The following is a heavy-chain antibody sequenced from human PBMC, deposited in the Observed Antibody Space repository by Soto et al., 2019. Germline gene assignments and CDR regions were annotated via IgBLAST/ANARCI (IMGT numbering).Heavy chain of an antibody. Sequence: GSLRLSCAASGFTFSSYSMNWVRQAPGKGLEWVSSISSSSSYIYYADSVKGRFTISRDNAKNSLYLQMNSLRAEDTAVYYCARGYDSSGYYSDYFDYWGQGTLVTVSS. CDR3: ARGYDSSGYYSDYFDY. D-gene: IGHD3-22*01. CDR1: GFTFSSYS. CDR2: ISSSSSYI. V-gene: IGHV3-21*01. J-gene: IGHJ4*02.